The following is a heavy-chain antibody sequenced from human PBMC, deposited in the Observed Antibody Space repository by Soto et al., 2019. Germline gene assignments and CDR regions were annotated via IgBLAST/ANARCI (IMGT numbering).Heavy chain of an antibody. J-gene: IGHJ5*02. D-gene: IGHD2-21*02. CDR1: GFSLSTSGVG. Sequence: QITLKESGPMLVKPTQTLTLTCTISGFSLSTSGVGVGWIRQPPGKALEWLALIYWNDEKRYRPSLRSRLTITKDNYKNQVVLTMTDMDPVDTATYYCAHRPTPLTDGGGWFDPWGQGTLVTVSS. CDR3: AHRPTPLTDGGGWFDP. V-gene: IGHV2-5*01. CDR2: IYWNDEK.